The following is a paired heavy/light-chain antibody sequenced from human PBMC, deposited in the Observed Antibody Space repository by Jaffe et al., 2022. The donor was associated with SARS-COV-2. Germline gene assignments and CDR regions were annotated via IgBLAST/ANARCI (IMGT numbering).Heavy chain of an antibody. V-gene: IGHV4-4*02. CDR2: IYHSGST. CDR1: GGSISSSNW. CDR3: ARVPLALYGDYVHGMDV. J-gene: IGHJ6*02. Sequence: QVQLQESGPGLVKPSGTLSLTCAVSGGSISSSNWWSWVRQPPGKGLEWIGEIYHSGSTNYNPSLKSRVTISVDKSKNQFSLKLSSVTAADTAVYYCARVPLALYGDYVHGMDVWGQGTTVTVSS. D-gene: IGHD4-17*01.
Light chain of an antibody. J-gene: IGKJ2*01. CDR3: QQLNSYSYT. CDR1: QGISSY. Sequence: DIQLTQSPSFLSASVGDRVTITCRASQGISSYLAWYQQKPGKAPKLLIYAASTLQSGVPSRFSGSGSGTEFTLTISSLQPEDFATYYCQQLNSYSYTFGQGTKLEIK. CDR2: AAS. V-gene: IGKV1-9*01.